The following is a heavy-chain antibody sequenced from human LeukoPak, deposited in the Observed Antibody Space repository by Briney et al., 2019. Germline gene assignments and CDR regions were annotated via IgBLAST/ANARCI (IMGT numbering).Heavy chain of an antibody. D-gene: IGHD3-16*01. Sequence: GGSLRLSCAASGFTFSTYGMHWVRQAPGKGLEWVAVIWYDGSNKYYADSVKGRFTISRDNSKNTLYLQMNSLRAEDTAVYYCARGAGFGPFDPWGQGTLVTVSS. CDR1: GFTFSTYG. CDR3: ARGAGFGPFDP. V-gene: IGHV3-33*08. CDR2: IWYDGSNK. J-gene: IGHJ5*02.